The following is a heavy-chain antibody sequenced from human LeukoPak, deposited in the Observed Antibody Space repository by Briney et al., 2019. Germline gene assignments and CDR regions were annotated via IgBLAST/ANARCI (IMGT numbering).Heavy chain of an antibody. J-gene: IGHJ4*02. D-gene: IGHD3-10*01. Sequence: GGSLRLSCVASGFTFDDYGMSWVRQAPGKGLEWVSGINWNGGRTGYADSVKGRFTISRDNAKNSLYLQMNSLRAEDTALYYCARGYGSGSYLYWGQGTLVSVSS. CDR2: INWNGGRT. CDR3: ARGYGSGSYLY. CDR1: GFTFDDYG. V-gene: IGHV3-20*04.